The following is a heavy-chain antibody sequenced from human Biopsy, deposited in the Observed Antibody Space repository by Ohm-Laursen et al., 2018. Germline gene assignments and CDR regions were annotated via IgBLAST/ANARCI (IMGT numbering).Heavy chain of an antibody. CDR2: ISPYNDKT. CDR3: ARVFCTSTTCYGLLNN. Sequence: ASVKVSCKVSGYTFTSYDISWVRQAPGQGLEWMGWISPYNDKTSYPPKLQDRVTMTADTSTNTAHMELRSLRSDDTAVYYCARVFCTSTTCYGLLNNWGQGTVVTVSS. D-gene: IGHD2/OR15-2a*01. V-gene: IGHV1-18*01. J-gene: IGHJ4*02. CDR1: GYTFTSYD.